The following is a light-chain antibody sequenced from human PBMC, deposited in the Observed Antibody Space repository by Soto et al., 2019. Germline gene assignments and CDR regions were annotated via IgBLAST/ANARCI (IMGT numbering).Light chain of an antibody. CDR2: AAS. J-gene: IGKJ1*01. CDR3: QQYGSSLTWT. Sequence: EVVLTQSPGTVSLSPGERVTLSCRASQSVISNYLAWYQQRPGQAPRLLIYAASSRATGIPDRFSGSGSGTDCTLSISSLEPEDFAVYYCQQYGSSLTWTFGQGTKVEMK. V-gene: IGKV3-20*01. CDR1: QSVISNY.